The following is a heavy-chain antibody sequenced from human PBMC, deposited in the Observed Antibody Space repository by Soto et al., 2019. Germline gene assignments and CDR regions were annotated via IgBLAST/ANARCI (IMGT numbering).Heavy chain of an antibody. J-gene: IGHJ4*02. Sequence: GGSLRLSCAASGFTFSSYAMSWVRQAPGKGLEWVSAISGSGGSTYYADSVKGRFTISRDNSKNTLYLQMNSLRAEDTAVYYWAKHHSEHSRSFVLYYFDYWGQGTLVTVSS. CDR1: GFTFSSYA. V-gene: IGHV3-23*01. CDR3: AKHHSEHSRSFVLYYFDY. CDR2: ISGSGGST. D-gene: IGHD6-6*01.